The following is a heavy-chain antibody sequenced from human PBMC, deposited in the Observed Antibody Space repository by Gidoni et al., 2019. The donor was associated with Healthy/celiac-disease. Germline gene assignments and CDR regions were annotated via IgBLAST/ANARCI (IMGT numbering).Heavy chain of an antibody. Sequence: QVQLVESGGGVVKPGRSLRLSCAASGFTFRSYGMHWVRQAPGKGLEWVAVISYDGSNKYYADSVNGRFPISRDNSKNTLYLQMNSLRAEDTAVYYCAKDGEVSGWSHYFDYWGQGTLVTVSS. D-gene: IGHD6-19*01. J-gene: IGHJ4*02. CDR2: ISYDGSNK. CDR1: GFTFRSYG. CDR3: AKDGEVSGWSHYFDY. V-gene: IGHV3-30*18.